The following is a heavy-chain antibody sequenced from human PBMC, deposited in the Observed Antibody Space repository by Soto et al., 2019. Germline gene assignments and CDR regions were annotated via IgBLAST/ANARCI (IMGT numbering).Heavy chain of an antibody. CDR3: ARTPGGGTTAGDAFDI. V-gene: IGHV2-5*01. CDR2: IFWNDHY. Sequence: QITLKESGPTLVKPTQTLTLTCTFSGFSLSASGVGVGWFRQPPGKALECLALIFWNDHYRYSPSLRNRLTITKDTSKNQVVLSMTNMDPVDTATYYCARTPGGGTTAGDAFDIWGQGTMVTVSS. J-gene: IGHJ3*02. CDR1: GFSLSASGVG. D-gene: IGHD3-16*01.